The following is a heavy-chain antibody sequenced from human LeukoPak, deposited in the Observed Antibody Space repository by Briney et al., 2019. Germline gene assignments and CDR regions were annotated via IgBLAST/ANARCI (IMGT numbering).Heavy chain of an antibody. J-gene: IGHJ4*02. V-gene: IGHV1-69*01. CDR2: IIPIFGTA. CDR1: GGTFSSYA. D-gene: IGHD3-3*01. Sequence: SVKVSCKASGGTFSSYAISWVRQAPGQGLEWMGGIIPIFGTANYAQKFQGRVTITADESTSTAYMELSSLRSEDTAVYYCARGLDPYYDFWSGYYRGFDYWGQGTLVTVSS. CDR3: ARGLDPYYDFWSGYYRGFDY.